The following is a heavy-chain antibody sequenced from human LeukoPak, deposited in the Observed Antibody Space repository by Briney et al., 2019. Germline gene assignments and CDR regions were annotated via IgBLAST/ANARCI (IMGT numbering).Heavy chain of an antibody. Sequence: SETLSLTCTVSGGSISSYYWSWIRQPPGKGLEWIGYIYYSGSTNYNPSLKSRVTISVDTSKNQFSLKLSSVTAADTAVYYCARHRLTSGYLNFEYWGQGTLVTVSS. CDR2: IYYSGST. V-gene: IGHV4-59*08. J-gene: IGHJ4*02. CDR3: ARHRLTSGYLNFEY. D-gene: IGHD5-12*01. CDR1: GGSISSYY.